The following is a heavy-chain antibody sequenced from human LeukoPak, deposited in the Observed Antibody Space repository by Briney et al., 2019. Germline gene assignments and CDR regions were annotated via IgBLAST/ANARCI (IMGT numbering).Heavy chain of an antibody. J-gene: IGHJ5*02. V-gene: IGHV1-24*01. CDR3: ATDLYSRLLRWFDP. CDR1: GYTFTSYG. Sequence: ASVKVSCKASGYTFTSYGISWVRQAPGKGLEWMGGFDPEDGETIYAQKFQGRVTMTEDTSTDTAYMELSSLRSEDTAVYYCATDLYSRLLRWFDPWGQGTLVTVSS. D-gene: IGHD6-13*01. CDR2: FDPEDGET.